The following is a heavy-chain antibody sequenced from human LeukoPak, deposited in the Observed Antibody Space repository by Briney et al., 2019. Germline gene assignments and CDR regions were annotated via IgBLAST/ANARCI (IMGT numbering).Heavy chain of an antibody. D-gene: IGHD6-19*01. CDR3: ARGPLAVDDY. CDR1: GYTFTRYD. CDR2: MNPNSGNT. Sequence: ASLKLSCKASGYTFTRYDINWVRQATGQGLEWMGWMNPNSGNTAYAQKFQGRVTMTRNTSISTAYMELSSLKSEDTAVYYCARGPLAVDDYWGQRALVTVSS. J-gene: IGHJ4*02. V-gene: IGHV1-8*01.